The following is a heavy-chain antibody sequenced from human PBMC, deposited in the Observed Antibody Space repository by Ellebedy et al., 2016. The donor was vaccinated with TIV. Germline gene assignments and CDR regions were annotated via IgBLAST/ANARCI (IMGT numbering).Heavy chain of an antibody. Sequence: GESLKISXAASGFTFSSYWMHWVRQAPGEGLVWVSRIRSDGGDKNYADSVKGRFTISRDNTKNTLYLQMDYLRADDTAVYYCARDLVLGSGSSDYWGQGTLVTVSS. V-gene: IGHV3-74*01. CDR1: GFTFSSYW. CDR3: ARDLVLGSGSSDY. J-gene: IGHJ4*02. D-gene: IGHD3-10*01. CDR2: IRSDGGDK.